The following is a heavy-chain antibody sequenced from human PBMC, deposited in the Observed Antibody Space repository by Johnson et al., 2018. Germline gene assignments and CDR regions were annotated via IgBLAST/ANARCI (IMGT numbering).Heavy chain of an antibody. V-gene: IGHV3-30*18. CDR1: GFTLSSHG. Sequence: QVQLVQSGGGVVQPGTSLRLSCTTSGFTLSSHGMQWVRQAPGKGLDWVALMSFDGRNTYYADSVKGRFTISKDDSKNTLYLQMNGLRDEDTAVYYCSKSLFSNWGTPIEYCGQGTLVTVSS. CDR2: MSFDGRNT. CDR3: SKSLFSNWGTPIEY. J-gene: IGHJ4*02. D-gene: IGHD7-27*01.